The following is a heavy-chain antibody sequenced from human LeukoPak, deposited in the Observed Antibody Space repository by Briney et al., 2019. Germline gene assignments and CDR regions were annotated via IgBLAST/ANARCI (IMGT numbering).Heavy chain of an antibody. J-gene: IGHJ4*02. CDR1: GFTFSSYG. V-gene: IGHV3-23*01. CDR3: AKVPYGSGSYSTLDY. D-gene: IGHD3-10*01. CDR2: ISGSGGDT. Sequence: GGSLRLSCAASGFTFSSYGMHWVRQAPGKGLEWVLGISGSGGDTHYADSVKGRFTISRDNSKNTLYLQMNSLRVGDTAVYYCAKVPYGSGSYSTLDYWGQGTLVTVSS.